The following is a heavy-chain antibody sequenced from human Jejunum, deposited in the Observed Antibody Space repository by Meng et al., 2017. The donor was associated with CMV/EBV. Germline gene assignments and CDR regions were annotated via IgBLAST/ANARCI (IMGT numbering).Heavy chain of an antibody. CDR2: INPKRGDA. CDR3: AKRAGYTSSWYEFDP. D-gene: IGHD6-13*01. V-gene: IGHV1-2*02. J-gene: IGHJ5*02. CDR1: GYTFTGYF. Sequence: SGYTFTGYFKHWVRQAPGQGLEWMGWINPKRGDANYAERFQGRVTMTRDTSINTVYMEMTSLRSDDTAVYYCAKRAGYTSSWYEFDPWGQGTLVTVSS.